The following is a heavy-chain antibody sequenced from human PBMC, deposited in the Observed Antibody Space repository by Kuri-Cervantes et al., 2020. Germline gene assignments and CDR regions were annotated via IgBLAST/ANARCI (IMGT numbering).Heavy chain of an antibody. J-gene: IGHJ6*02. CDR3: ARVRYAPDRPKCSGGSCYYTYYHGMDV. CDR2: ISYDGSNK. V-gene: IGHV3-30*03. CDR1: GFTFGSYG. Sequence: GESLKISCAASGFTFGSYGMHWVRQAPGKGLEWVAVISYDGSNKYYADSVKGRFTISRDNSKNTLYLQMNSLRAEDTAVYYCARVRYAPDRPKCSGGSCYYTYYHGMDVWGQGTAVTVSS. D-gene: IGHD2-15*01.